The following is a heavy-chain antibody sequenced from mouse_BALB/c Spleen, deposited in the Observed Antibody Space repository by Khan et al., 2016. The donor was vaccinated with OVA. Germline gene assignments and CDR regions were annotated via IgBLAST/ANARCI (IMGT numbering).Heavy chain of an antibody. CDR1: GFSLTSYG. Sequence: QVQLKQSGPGIVQPSQSLSITCTVSGFSLTSYGVHWVRQSPGKGLEWLGVIWRGGSTDYNAAFMSRLSITKDNSKSQVFFKMNSLQPDDTAIYYCAKNPYFGYTMDYWGQGTSVTVSS. V-gene: IGHV2-5*01. CDR2: IWRGGST. CDR3: AKNPYFGYTMDY. J-gene: IGHJ4*01. D-gene: IGHD1-1*01.